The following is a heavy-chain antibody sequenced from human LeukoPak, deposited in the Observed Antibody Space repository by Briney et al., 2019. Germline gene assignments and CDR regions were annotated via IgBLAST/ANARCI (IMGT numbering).Heavy chain of an antibody. CDR1: GGTFSSYA. V-gene: IGHV1-69*13. J-gene: IGHJ6*03. CDR3: ARGRRVRGVIIIYYYYYMDV. CDR2: IIPIFGTA. D-gene: IGHD3-10*01. Sequence: GASVKVSCKASGGTFSSYAISWVRQAPGQGLEWMGGIIPIFGTANYAQKFQGRVTITADESTSTAYMELSSLRSEDTAVYYCARGRRVRGVIIIYYYYYMDVWGKGTTVTISS.